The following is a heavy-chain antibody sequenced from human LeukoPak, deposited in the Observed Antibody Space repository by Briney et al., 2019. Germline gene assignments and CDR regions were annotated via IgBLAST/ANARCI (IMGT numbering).Heavy chain of an antibody. V-gene: IGHV5-51*01. J-gene: IGHJ3*02. CDR2: IYPGDSDT. CDR1: GYSFTSYW. CDR3: AXXXXXIAVAVSFDI. D-gene: IGHD6-19*01. Sequence: GESLKISCKGSGYSFTSYWIGWVRQMPGKGLEWMGIIYPGDSDTRYSPSFQGQVTISADKSISTAYLQWSSLKASDTAMYYCAXXXXXIAVAVSFDIWGQGTMVTVSS.